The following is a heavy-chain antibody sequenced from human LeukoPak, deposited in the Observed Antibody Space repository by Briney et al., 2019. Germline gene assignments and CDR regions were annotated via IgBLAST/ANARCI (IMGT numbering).Heavy chain of an antibody. V-gene: IGHV3-48*02. D-gene: IGHD6-19*01. Sequence: QTGGSLRLSCAASGFTFNSYSMSWVRQAPGKGLEWVSYISRTGGTTYYPDSVKGRFTISRDNAKNSLFLQMNSLRDEDTAVYYCARGLVVAGQVPNFDYWGQGTLVTVSS. CDR1: GFTFNSYS. J-gene: IGHJ4*02. CDR2: ISRTGGTT. CDR3: ARGLVVAGQVPNFDY.